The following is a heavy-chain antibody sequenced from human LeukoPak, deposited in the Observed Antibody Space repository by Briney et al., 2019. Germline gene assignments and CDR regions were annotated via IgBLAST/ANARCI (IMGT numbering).Heavy chain of an antibody. CDR1: GYTFTGYY. CDR3: ARGRDYDFWSGYYTFDY. J-gene: IGHJ4*02. D-gene: IGHD3-3*01. Sequence: ASVKVSCKASGYTFTGYYTHWVRQAPGQGLEWMGWINPNSGGTNYAQKFQGRVTMTRDTSISTAYMELSRLRSDDTAVYYCARGRDYDFWSGYYTFDYWGQGTLVTVSS. CDR2: INPNSGGT. V-gene: IGHV1-2*02.